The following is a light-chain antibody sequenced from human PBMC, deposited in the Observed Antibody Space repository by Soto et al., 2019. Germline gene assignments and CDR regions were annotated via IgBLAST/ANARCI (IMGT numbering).Light chain of an antibody. J-gene: IGKJ1*01. V-gene: IGKV1-5*03. CDR3: QHYNNYPWT. CDR2: KAS. CDR1: QSISSW. Sequence: DIPMTQSPSTLSASAGDRVTITCRASQSISSWLAWYQQKPGKAPKLLIYKASSLESGVPSRFSGSGSGTEFTLTISSLQPDDFATYYCQHYNNYPWTFGQGTKVEIK.